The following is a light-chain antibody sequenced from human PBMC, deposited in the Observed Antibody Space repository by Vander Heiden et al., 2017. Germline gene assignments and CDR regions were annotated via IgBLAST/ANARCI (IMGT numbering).Light chain of an antibody. CDR3: QQRKYWPPLT. CDR1: QNVDIY. J-gene: IGKJ4*01. Sequence: EVVLTQSPATLSLSPGERATLSCRASQNVDIYLAWYQQKPGQSPRLLIYDASNRATGIPARFSGSGSGTDVTLTISSLEPEDFAVYYCQQRKYWPPLTFGGGTKVDIK. V-gene: IGKV3-11*01. CDR2: DAS.